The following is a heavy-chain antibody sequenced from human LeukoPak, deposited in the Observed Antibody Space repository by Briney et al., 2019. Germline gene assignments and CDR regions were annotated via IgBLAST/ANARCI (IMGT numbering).Heavy chain of an antibody. Sequence: GGSLSHSCVVSGITFRNYWMSWVRQAPGKGLEWVAFIKEDGSDKHYVDSVKGRFTISRDNAKNSLYLQMNSLRAEDTAVYFCHQPVTLPAWGQGALVTVSP. J-gene: IGHJ5*02. CDR1: GITFRNYW. CDR3: HQPVTLPA. D-gene: IGHD2-2*01. CDR2: IKEDGSDK. V-gene: IGHV3-7*01.